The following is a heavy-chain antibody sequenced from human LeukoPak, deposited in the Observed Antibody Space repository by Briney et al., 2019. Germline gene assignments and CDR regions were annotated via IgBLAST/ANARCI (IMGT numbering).Heavy chain of an antibody. CDR1: GFTFSTYW. Sequence: PGGSLRLSCAASGFTFSTYWMTWVRQAPGKGLEWVANIKQDGSEKYYVDSVKGRFTISRDNAKSSLYLQMNSLRAEDTAVYYCAKVGPGIAAAADYYYYGMDVWGQGTTVTVSS. CDR3: AKVGPGIAAAADYYYYGMDV. CDR2: IKQDGSEK. V-gene: IGHV3-7*01. D-gene: IGHD6-13*01. J-gene: IGHJ6*02.